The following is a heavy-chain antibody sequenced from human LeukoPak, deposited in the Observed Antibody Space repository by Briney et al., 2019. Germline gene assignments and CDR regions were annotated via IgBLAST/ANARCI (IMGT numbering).Heavy chain of an antibody. CDR2: IYYSGST. Sequence: PGGSLRLSCAASGFTFSSYWMSWVRQPPGKGLEWIGSIYYSGSTYYNPSLKSRVTISVDTSKNQFSLKLSSVTAADTAVYYCARGKGIQLWLVEPLDYWGQGTLVTVSS. CDR3: ARGKGIQLWLVEPLDY. V-gene: IGHV4-39*07. J-gene: IGHJ4*02. CDR1: GFTFSSYW. D-gene: IGHD5-18*01.